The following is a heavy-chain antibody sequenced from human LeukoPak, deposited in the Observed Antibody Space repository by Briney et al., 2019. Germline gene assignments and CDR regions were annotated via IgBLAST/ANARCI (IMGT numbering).Heavy chain of an antibody. CDR1: GYTFTNYW. CDR3: ARHEDPISSWYES. CDR2: IYPGDSDT. D-gene: IGHD6-13*01. V-gene: IGHV5-51*01. Sequence: GESLKISCKASGYTFTNYWIGWVRQMPGKGLEWMGIIYPGDSDTRYSPSFRGQVIISADKSIRTAYLQWTSLKASDTAMYYCARHEDPISSWYESWGQGTLVTVSS. J-gene: IGHJ5*02.